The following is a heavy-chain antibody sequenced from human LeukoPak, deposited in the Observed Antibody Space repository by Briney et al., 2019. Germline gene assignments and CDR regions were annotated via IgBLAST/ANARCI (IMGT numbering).Heavy chain of an antibody. CDR1: GFTFSNTN. Sequence: GGSLRLSCAASGFTFSNTNMNWVRQAPGKGLKWVSFISASSNYIYYADSVKGRFTISRDNAQNSLYLQMNSLRAEDTAVYFCARAQDYCSGGSCYGYFQHWGQGSLVTVSS. V-gene: IGHV3-21*06. J-gene: IGHJ1*01. CDR3: ARAQDYCSGGSCYGYFQH. CDR2: ISASSNYI. D-gene: IGHD2-15*01.